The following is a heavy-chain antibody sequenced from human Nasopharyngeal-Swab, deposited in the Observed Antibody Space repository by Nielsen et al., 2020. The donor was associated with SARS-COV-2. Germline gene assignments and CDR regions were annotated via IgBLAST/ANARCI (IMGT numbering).Heavy chain of an antibody. CDR2: IYYDGNT. CDR3: ARQQEGYYYYYGMDV. Sequence: RQAPGKGLQHIGSIYYDGNTYYDPSLKGRLTISVDTSRDQFSLKLSSVTAADTAIYFCARQQEGYYYYYGMDVWGQGTTVTVSS. V-gene: IGHV4-39*01. J-gene: IGHJ6*02.